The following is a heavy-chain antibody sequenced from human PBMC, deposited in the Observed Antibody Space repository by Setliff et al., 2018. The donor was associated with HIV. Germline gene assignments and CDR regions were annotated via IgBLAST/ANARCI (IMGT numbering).Heavy chain of an antibody. CDR3: ARDRPRGGGSLDAFDI. CDR1: GITVSGIY. Sequence: GGSLRLSCVASGITVSGIYMTWVRQAPGKGLEWVSSISSSSSYIYYADSVKGRFTISRDNAKNSLYLQMNSLRAEDTAVYYCARDRPRGGGSLDAFDIWGQGTMVTVSS. V-gene: IGHV3-21*01. J-gene: IGHJ3*02. CDR2: ISSSSSYI. D-gene: IGHD1-26*01.